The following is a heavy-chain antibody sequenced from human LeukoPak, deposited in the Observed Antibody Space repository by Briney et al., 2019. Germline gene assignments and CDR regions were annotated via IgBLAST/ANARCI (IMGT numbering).Heavy chain of an antibody. Sequence: SETLSLTCAVYGGSFSGYYWSWIRQPPGKGLEWIGEINHSGSTNYNPSLKSRVTISVDTSKNQFSLKLSSVTAADTAVYYCARRPGYYYDSSGYYFEVCYFDYWGQGTLVTVSS. J-gene: IGHJ4*02. D-gene: IGHD3-22*01. CDR1: GGSFSGYY. CDR3: ARRPGYYYDSSGYYFEVCYFDY. V-gene: IGHV4-34*01. CDR2: INHSGST.